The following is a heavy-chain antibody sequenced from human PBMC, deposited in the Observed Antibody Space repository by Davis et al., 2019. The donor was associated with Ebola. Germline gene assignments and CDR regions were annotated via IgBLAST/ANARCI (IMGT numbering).Heavy chain of an antibody. J-gene: IGHJ4*02. D-gene: IGHD4-17*01. CDR1: GFTFSSYW. CDR3: ARRMGDYVG. V-gene: IGHV3-74*01. Sequence: GESLKISCAASGFTFSSYWMHWVRQAPGKGLVWVSRINSDGSSTSYADSVKGRFTISRDNAKNTLYLQMNSLRAEDTAVYYCARRMGDYVGWGQGTLVTVSS. CDR2: INSDGSST.